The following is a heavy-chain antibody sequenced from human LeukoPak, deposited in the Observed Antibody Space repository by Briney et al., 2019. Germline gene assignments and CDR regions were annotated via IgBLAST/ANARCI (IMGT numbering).Heavy chain of an antibody. CDR1: GGSISSYY. J-gene: IGHJ6*02. CDR3: ARAQGTYHYYYYYGVDV. Sequence: TSEALSLTCTVSGGSISSYYWSWIRQSPGKGLEWIGNIYYSGSTDYNPSLKSRITMSVDTSKNQFSLKLSSVTAADMAVYYCARAQGTYHYYYYYGVDVWGQGTTVTVSS. D-gene: IGHD3-10*01. CDR2: IYYSGST. V-gene: IGHV4-59*01.